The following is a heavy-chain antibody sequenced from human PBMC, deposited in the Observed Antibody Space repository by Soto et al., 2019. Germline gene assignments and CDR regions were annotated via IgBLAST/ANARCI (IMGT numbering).Heavy chain of an antibody. J-gene: IGHJ4*02. CDR3: ARAPDYYDSSGYYYRDFDY. D-gene: IGHD3-22*01. CDR1: GGSISSGDYY. CDR2: IYYSGST. V-gene: IGHV4-30-4*01. Sequence: SETLSLTCTVSGGSISSGDYYWSWIRQPPGKGLDWIWYIYYSGSTYYNPSLKSRVTISVDTSKNQFSLKLSSVTAADTAVYYCARAPDYYDSSGYYYRDFDYWGQGTPVTVSS.